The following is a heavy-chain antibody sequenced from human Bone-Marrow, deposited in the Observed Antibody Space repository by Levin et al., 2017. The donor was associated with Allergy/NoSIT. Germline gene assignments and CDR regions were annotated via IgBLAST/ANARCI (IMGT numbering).Heavy chain of an antibody. CDR1: GGSISSGDYY. CDR2: IYYSGST. D-gene: IGHD2-21*02. V-gene: IGHV4-30-4*01. CDR3: ARQKDVVVTPGPAIRYYFDY. J-gene: IGHJ4*02. Sequence: SETLSLTCTVSGGSISSGDYYWSWIRQPPGKGLEWIGYIYYSGSTYYNPSLKSRVTISVDTSKNQFSLKLSSVTAADTAVYYCARQKDVVVTPGPAIRYYFDYWGQGTLVTVSS.